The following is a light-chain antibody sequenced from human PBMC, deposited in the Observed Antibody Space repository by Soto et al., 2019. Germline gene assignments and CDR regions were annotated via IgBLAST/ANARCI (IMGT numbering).Light chain of an antibody. V-gene: IGKV3-20*01. Sequence: EIALTQSPGTLSLSPGDRATLSCRASQSVSSNYLAWYQQQKPGQAPRLLIYGASTRAAGVPDRFSGSGSGTDFTLASSRLEPEDFVVYYCQQYGDSSWTFGQGTKVEIK. J-gene: IGKJ1*01. CDR2: GAS. CDR1: QSVSSNY. CDR3: QQYGDSSWT.